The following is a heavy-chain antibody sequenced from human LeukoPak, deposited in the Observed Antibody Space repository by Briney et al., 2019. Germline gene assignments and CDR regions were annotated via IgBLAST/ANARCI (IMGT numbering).Heavy chain of an antibody. CDR3: ARNDFWSGYYTDYYYYGMDV. J-gene: IGHJ6*02. Sequence: SVNVSCTASGGTFSSYAISWVRQAPGQGLEWMGGIIPIFGTANYAQKFQGRVTITADESTSTAYMELSSLRSEDTAVYYCARNDFWSGYYTDYYYYGMDVWGQGTTVTVSS. CDR2: IIPIFGTA. CDR1: GGTFSSYA. V-gene: IGHV1-69*13. D-gene: IGHD3-3*01.